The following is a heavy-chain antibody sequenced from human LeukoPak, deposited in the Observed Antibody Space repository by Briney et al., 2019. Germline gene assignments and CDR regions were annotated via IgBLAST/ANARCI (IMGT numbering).Heavy chain of an antibody. D-gene: IGHD3-3*01. CDR3: AISPRWSSGLFEN. V-gene: IGHV3-23*01. CDR2: ISGSGVTT. J-gene: IGHJ4*02. CDR1: GSTFSSCG. Sequence: GGSLRLSCTVSGSTFSSCGMNWVRQAPGKGLDWVSGISGSGVTTYYAGSVKGRFTISRDDPKNTLYLQMNSLRAEDTAVYYCAISPRWSSGLFENWGQGTLVTVSS.